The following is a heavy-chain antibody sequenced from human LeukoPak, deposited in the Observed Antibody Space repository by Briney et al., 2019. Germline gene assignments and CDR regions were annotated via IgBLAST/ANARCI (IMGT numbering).Heavy chain of an antibody. V-gene: IGHV1-2*02. J-gene: IGHJ4*02. CDR1: GYTFTGYY. CDR2: INPNSGGT. D-gene: IGHD3-22*01. CDR3: ARFLMSYYDSSTLDY. Sequence: ASVKVSCKASGYTFTGYYMHWVRQAPGQGLEWMGWINPNSGGTNYAQKFQGRVTMTRDTSISTAYMELSRLRSDDTAVYYCARFLMSYYDSSTLDYWGQGTLVTVSS.